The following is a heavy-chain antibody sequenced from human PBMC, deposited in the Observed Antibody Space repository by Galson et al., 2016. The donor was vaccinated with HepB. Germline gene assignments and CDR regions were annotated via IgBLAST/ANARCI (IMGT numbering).Heavy chain of an antibody. CDR3: ARSIHFDVLTGCPEFDH. CDR2: INPNSGGT. CDR1: GYIFTDYF. D-gene: IGHD3-9*01. Sequence: SVKVSCKASGYIFTDYFIHWVRHAPGQGLEWMGWINPNSGGTDYARRFQGWVTMTRDTSISTAYLDLSGLRSDEAAVYYCARSIHFDVLTGCPEFDHWGQGTLVTVSS. J-gene: IGHJ4*02. V-gene: IGHV1-2*04.